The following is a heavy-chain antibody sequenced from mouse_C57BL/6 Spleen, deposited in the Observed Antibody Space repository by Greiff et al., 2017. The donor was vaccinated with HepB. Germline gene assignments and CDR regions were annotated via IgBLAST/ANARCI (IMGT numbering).Heavy chain of an antibody. CDR3: ARSGPYGNYGGDYFDY. J-gene: IGHJ2*01. D-gene: IGHD2-1*01. CDR1: GYTFTDYY. CDR2: INPNNGGT. Sequence: EVQLQQSGPELVKPGASVKISCKASGYTFTDYYMNWVKQSHGKSLEWIGDINPNNGGTSYNQKFKGKATLTVDKSSSTAYMELRSLTSEDSAVYYCARSGPYGNYGGDYFDYWGQGTTLTVSS. V-gene: IGHV1-26*01.